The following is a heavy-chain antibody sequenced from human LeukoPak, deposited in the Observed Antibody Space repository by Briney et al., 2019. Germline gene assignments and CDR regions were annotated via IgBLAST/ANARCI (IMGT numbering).Heavy chain of an antibody. V-gene: IGHV4-34*01. CDR1: GGSFSGYS. Sequence: SETLSLTCAVSGGSFSGYSWSWIRQPPGKGLEWIGEINHSGNTNYNPSLKSRVTISVDTSKNQFSLKLSSVTAADTAVYYCASPGYCSGGSCLDAFDIWGQGTMVTVSS. CDR2: INHSGNT. J-gene: IGHJ3*02. CDR3: ASPGYCSGGSCLDAFDI. D-gene: IGHD2-15*01.